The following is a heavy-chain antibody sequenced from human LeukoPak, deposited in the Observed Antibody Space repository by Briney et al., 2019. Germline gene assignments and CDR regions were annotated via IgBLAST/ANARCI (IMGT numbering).Heavy chain of an antibody. CDR1: GFTFDDYA. CDR2: ISWNSGSI. J-gene: IGHJ6*03. D-gene: IGHD3-22*01. V-gene: IGHV3-9*01. CDR3: ARDQRDYDSSGYYGPTHYYYYYMDV. Sequence: GRSLRLSCAASGFTFDDYAMHWVRQAPGKGLEWVSGISWNSGSIGYADSVKGRFTISRDNAKNSLYLQMNSLRAEDTAVYYCARDQRDYDSSGYYGPTHYYYYYMDVWGKGTTVTISS.